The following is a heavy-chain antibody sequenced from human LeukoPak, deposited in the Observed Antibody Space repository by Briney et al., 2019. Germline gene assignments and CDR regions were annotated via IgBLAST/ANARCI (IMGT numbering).Heavy chain of an antibody. CDR2: INPNSGGT. CDR3: ARVAKEAARPGAFDI. V-gene: IGHV1-2*02. Sequence: ASVKVSCKASGYTFTGYYMHWVRQAPGQGLEWMGWINPNSGGTNYAQKFQGRVTTTRDTSISTAYMELSRLRSDDTAVYYCARVAKEAARPGAFDIWGQGTMVTVSS. CDR1: GYTFTGYY. D-gene: IGHD6-6*01. J-gene: IGHJ3*02.